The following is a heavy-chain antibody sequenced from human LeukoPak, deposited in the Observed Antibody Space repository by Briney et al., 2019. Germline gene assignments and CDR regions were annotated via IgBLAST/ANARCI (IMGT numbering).Heavy chain of an antibody. Sequence: GGSLRLSCAASGFTFSSYAMSWVRQAPGKGLEWVSTISAGDSTYYPDSVKGRFIISRDNSKNTLYLQMNSLRAEDTALYYCAKPRGLTIVGAHFDYWGQGTLVTVSS. J-gene: IGHJ4*02. V-gene: IGHV3-23*01. CDR3: AKPRGLTIVGAHFDY. D-gene: IGHD1-26*01. CDR2: ISAGDST. CDR1: GFTFSSYA.